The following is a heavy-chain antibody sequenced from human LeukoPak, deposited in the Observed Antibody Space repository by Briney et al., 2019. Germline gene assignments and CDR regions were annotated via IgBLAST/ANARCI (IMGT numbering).Heavy chain of an antibody. J-gene: IGHJ4*02. V-gene: IGHV3-9*01. CDR2: ISWNSGGI. CDR3: AKDQQLISSYFDH. CDR1: GFTFDDYA. D-gene: IGHD6-13*01. Sequence: PGRSLRLSCVASGFTFDDYAMHWVRQAPGKGLEWVSGISWNSGGIAYADSVKGRFTISRDNANSSLYLQMNSLRVEDTALYYCAKDQQLISSYFDHWGQGILVTVSS.